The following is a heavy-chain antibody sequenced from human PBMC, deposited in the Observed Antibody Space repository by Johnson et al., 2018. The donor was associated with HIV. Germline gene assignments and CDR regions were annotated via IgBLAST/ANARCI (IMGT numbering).Heavy chain of an antibody. J-gene: IGHJ3*02. D-gene: IGHD3-10*01. V-gene: IGHV3-30-3*01. CDR2: ISYDGSNK. Sequence: QVQLVESGGGVVQPGRSLRLSCAASGFTFSSYAMHWVRQAPGKGLEWVAVISYDGSNKYYADSVKGRFTISRDNSKNTRYLQMNSLRAEDTAVYYCARAFPMVRYDAFDIWGQGTMVTVSS. CDR1: GFTFSSYA. CDR3: ARAFPMVRYDAFDI.